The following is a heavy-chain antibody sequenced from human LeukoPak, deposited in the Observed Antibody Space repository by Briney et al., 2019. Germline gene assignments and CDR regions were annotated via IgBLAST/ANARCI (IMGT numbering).Heavy chain of an antibody. CDR1: GFTLSSYW. CDR2: IKQDGSEK. CDR3: ARRDHGDYGEEY. V-gene: IGHV3-7*01. D-gene: IGHD4-17*01. J-gene: IGHJ4*02. Sequence: PGGSLRLSCAASGFTLSSYWMTWVRQVPGKGLEWVANIKQDGSEKYYVDSVKGRFTISRDNAKNSLSLQMNSLRAEDTAVYYCARRDHGDYGEEYWGQGTLVTVSS.